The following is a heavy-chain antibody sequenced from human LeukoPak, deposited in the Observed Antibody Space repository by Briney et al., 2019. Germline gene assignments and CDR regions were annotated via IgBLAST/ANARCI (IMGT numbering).Heavy chain of an antibody. Sequence: PSETLSLTCTVSNGSVSSSSYYWGWIRQPPGKGLEWIGSIYYSGITYSNPSLQSRVTISVGTSKNQFSLKLNSVTAADTAVYYCARVPYSKVRGITGYYYHYYYVDVWGKGTTVTVSS. D-gene: IGHD3-10*01. CDR3: ARVPYSKVRGITGYYYHYYYVDV. CDR2: IYYSGIT. J-gene: IGHJ6*03. V-gene: IGHV4-39*07. CDR1: NGSVSSSSYY.